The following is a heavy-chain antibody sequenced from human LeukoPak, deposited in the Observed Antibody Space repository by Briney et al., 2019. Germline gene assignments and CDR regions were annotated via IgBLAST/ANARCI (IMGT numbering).Heavy chain of an antibody. CDR3: AKGPYDYVWGSYRYTSKFDY. CDR2: ISGSGGST. D-gene: IGHD3-16*02. J-gene: IGHJ4*02. CDR1: VFTFSSYA. Sequence: GGSLRLSCAASVFTFSSYAMSLVRQAPGKGLEWVSAISGSGGSTYYADSVKGRFTISRDNSKNTLYLQMNSLRAEDTAVYYCAKGPYDYVWGSYRYTSKFDYWGQGTLVTVSS. V-gene: IGHV3-23*01.